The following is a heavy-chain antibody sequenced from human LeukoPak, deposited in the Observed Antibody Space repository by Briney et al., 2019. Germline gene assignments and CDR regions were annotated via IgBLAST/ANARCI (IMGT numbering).Heavy chain of an antibody. D-gene: IGHD3-22*01. CDR1: GGSISSSSYY. V-gene: IGHV4-39*07. CDR2: IYYSGST. CDR3: AREAPYSTDYYDSSGYSAFDY. J-gene: IGHJ4*02. Sequence: SETLSLTCTVSGGSISSSSYYWGWIRQPPGKGLEWIGSIYYSGSTYYNPSLKSRVTISVDTSKNQFSLKLSSVTAADTAVYYCAREAPYSTDYYDSSGYSAFDYWGQGTLVTVSS.